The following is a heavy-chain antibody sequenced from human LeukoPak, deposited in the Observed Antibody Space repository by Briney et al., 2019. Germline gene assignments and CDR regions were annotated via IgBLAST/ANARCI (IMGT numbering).Heavy chain of an antibody. CDR1: GGSISNYY. V-gene: IGHV4-59*01. CDR2: IYYSGST. D-gene: IGHD7-27*01. CDR3: ARSTWGYAFDI. J-gene: IGHJ3*02. Sequence: SETLSLTCTVSGGSISNYYWTWIRQPPGKGLEWIGYIYYSGSTSYTPSLKSRVTISLDTPKKQVSLKLSAVTAADTAVYYCARSTWGYAFDIWGQGTMVTVSS.